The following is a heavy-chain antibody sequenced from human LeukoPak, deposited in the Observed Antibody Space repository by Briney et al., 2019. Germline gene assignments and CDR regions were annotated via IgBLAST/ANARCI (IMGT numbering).Heavy chain of an antibody. D-gene: IGHD4-11*01. Sequence: PGGSLRLSCATSGFTFSHYGVHWVRQAPGRGLEWVAVIWSDGSNRFYADSVKGRFTISRDNSQNTVDLHMNILRAEDTALYYCAKDAERGFDYSNSLQYWGRGTLVTVSS. CDR3: AKDAERGFDYSNSLQY. CDR1: GFTFSHYG. J-gene: IGHJ4*02. CDR2: IWSDGSNR. V-gene: IGHV3-33*06.